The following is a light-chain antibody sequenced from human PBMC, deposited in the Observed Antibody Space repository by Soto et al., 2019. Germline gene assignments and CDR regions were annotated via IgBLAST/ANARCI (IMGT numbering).Light chain of an antibody. CDR2: EVS. J-gene: IGLJ2*01. V-gene: IGLV2-14*01. CDR1: SSDVGGYNY. CDR3: QMWDSSSDHVV. Sequence: QSALTQPASVSGSPGQSITISCTGTSSDVGGYNYVSWYQQHPGKAPKLMIYEVSNRPSGVSNRFSGSKSGNTASLTISGLQAEDEADYYCQMWDSSSDHVVFGGGTKLTVL.